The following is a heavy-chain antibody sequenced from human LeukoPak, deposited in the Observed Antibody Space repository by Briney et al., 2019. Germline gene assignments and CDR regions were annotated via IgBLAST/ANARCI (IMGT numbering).Heavy chain of an antibody. CDR3: ARGSAYYYDSSGYTDY. Sequence: GASVKVSCKASGYTFTSYDINWVRQATGQGLEWMGWKNPNSGNTGYAQKFQGRVTMTRNTSISTAYMELSSLRSEDTAVYYCARGSAYYYDSSGYTDYWGQGTLVTVSS. CDR2: KNPNSGNT. CDR1: GYTFTSYD. V-gene: IGHV1-8*01. J-gene: IGHJ4*02. D-gene: IGHD3-22*01.